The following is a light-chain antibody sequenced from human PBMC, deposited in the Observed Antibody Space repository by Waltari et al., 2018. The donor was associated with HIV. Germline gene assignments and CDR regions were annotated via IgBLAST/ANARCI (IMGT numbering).Light chain of an antibody. Sequence: QSVLTQPPSASGTPGQRVTIPCSGSSSNIGSNYVHWYQQRPGTAPKLLIYRNNQRPSGVPDRFSGSKSGTSASLAISGLRSEDEADYYCAAWDDSLSVVVFGGGTKLTVL. J-gene: IGLJ2*01. CDR3: AAWDDSLSVVV. CDR2: RNN. V-gene: IGLV1-47*01. CDR1: SSNIGSNY.